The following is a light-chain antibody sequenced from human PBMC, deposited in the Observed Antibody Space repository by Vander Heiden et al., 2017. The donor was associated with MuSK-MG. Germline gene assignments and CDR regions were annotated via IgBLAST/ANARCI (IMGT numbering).Light chain of an antibody. CDR2: GVS. CDR3: QQYNNWPLT. V-gene: IGKV3-15*01. J-gene: IGKJ4*01. Sequence: DIVMTQSPATLSVSPGERATLSCRASQSVSSNLAWYQQKPGQAPRLLIYGVSTRATAIPARFSGSGSGTEFTLTISSLQSEDFAVYYCQQYNNWPLTIGGGTKVEIK. CDR1: QSVSSN.